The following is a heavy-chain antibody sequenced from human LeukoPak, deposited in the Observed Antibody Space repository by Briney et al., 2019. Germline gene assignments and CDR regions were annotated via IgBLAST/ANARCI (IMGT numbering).Heavy chain of an antibody. D-gene: IGHD2/OR15-2a*01. CDR1: GFTFSDYA. CDR2: ISSSSRYI. Sequence: PGRSLRLSCASSGFTFSDYAMHWVRQAPGKGLEWFSSISSSSRYIYYADSVKGRFTISRDNAKNSLYLQMNSLRAEDTAVYYCARDSNYFYYYYMDVWGKGTTVTVSS. CDR3: ARDSNYFYYYYMDV. V-gene: IGHV3-21*01. J-gene: IGHJ6*03.